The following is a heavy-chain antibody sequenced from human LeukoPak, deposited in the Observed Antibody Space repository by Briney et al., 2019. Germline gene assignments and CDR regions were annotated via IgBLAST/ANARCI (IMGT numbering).Heavy chain of an antibody. CDR1: AFTFSSYA. V-gene: IGHV3-23*01. CDR2: VSGSGGST. Sequence: GGSLRLSCAASAFTFSSYAMIWVRQAPGKGLEWVSTVSGSGGSTYYADSVKGRFTISRDSSNNTPYLQMNSLRAEDTAVYYCAKGAASRGYTYVANWGQGTLVTVSS. CDR3: AKGAASRGYTYVAN. D-gene: IGHD5-18*01. J-gene: IGHJ4*02.